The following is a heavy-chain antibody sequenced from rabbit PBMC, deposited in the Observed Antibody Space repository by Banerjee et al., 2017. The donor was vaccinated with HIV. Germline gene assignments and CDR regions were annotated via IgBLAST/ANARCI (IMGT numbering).Heavy chain of an antibody. J-gene: IGHJ6*01. Sequence: QEQLVESGGGLVQPGGSLKLSCKASGFDFSSYGVSWVRQAPGKGLEWIGCINIDTSGATYYASWAKGRFTISKTSSTTVTLQMTSLTAADTATYFCARDDPQGGYFWLWGQGTLVTVS. CDR2: INIDTSGAT. D-gene: IGHD5-1*01. CDR3: ARDDPQGGYFWL. V-gene: IGHV1S45*01. CDR1: GFDFSSYG.